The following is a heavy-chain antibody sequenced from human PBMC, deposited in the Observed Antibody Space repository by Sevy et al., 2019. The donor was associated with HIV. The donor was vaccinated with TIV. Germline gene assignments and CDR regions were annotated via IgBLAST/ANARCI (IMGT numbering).Heavy chain of an antibody. CDR3: ASHYYDSTGYYYPLDY. CDR1: GFTFSSYA. CDR2: ISIDGNNK. Sequence: GGSLRLSCTASGFTFSSYAMYWVRQAPGKGLEWVAVISIDGNNKDYADSVKGRFTISRDNSKNTLYLQMNSLRAEDTAVDYCASHYYDSTGYYYPLDYWGQGTLVTVSS. V-gene: IGHV3-30*04. J-gene: IGHJ4*02. D-gene: IGHD3-22*01.